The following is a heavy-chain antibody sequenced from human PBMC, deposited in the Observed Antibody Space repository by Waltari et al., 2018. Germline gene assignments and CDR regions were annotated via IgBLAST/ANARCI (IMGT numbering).Heavy chain of an antibody. CDR2: IYPGGDT. CDR1: GYSIRGGDF. V-gene: IGHV4-38-2*01. CDR3: ARRGRLSSYFFDY. Sequence: QLHLQESGPGLLKPSEPLSLTCPVSGYSIRGGDFWGWIRQPPGKGLEWIGSIYPGGDTYFNPSLKSRVTISVDKSKNQYSLNLRSMTAADTAVYYCARRGRLSSYFFDYWGQGTLVTVSS. D-gene: IGHD2-15*01. J-gene: IGHJ4*02.